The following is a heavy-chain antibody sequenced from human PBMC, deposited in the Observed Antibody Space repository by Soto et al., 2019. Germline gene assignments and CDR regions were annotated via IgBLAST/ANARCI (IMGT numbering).Heavy chain of an antibody. D-gene: IGHD4-17*01. Sequence: QVQLQESGPGLVKPSGTLSLTCAVSGGSIGSSNWWSWVRQPPGKGLEWIGEIYHSGSTNYNPSLKSRVTKAVDKSKNQFSLKLSSVTAADTAVYYCARGFTVGPVTGFDYWGQGTLVTVSS. CDR2: IYHSGST. J-gene: IGHJ4*02. CDR1: GGSIGSSNW. V-gene: IGHV4-4*02. CDR3: ARGFTVGPVTGFDY.